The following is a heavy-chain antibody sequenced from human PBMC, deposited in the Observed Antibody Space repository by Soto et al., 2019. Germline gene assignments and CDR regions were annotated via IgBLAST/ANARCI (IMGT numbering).Heavy chain of an antibody. CDR1: GYTFTSYG. CDR3: ARSYYYDSSGYYPSAGPFDY. D-gene: IGHD3-22*01. V-gene: IGHV1-18*01. J-gene: IGHJ4*02. CDR2: ISAYNGNT. Sequence: ASVKVSCKASGYTFTSYGISWVRHAPGQGLEWMGWISAYNGNTNYAQKLQGRVTMTTDTSTSTAYMELRSLRSDDTAVYYCARSYYYDSSGYYPSAGPFDYWGQGTLVTVSS.